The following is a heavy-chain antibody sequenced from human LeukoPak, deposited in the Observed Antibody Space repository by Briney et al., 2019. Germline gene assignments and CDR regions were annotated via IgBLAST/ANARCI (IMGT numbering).Heavy chain of an antibody. D-gene: IGHD3-10*01. CDR2: IYSGGST. V-gene: IGHV3-66*01. CDR3: ARDHAASGSFYDY. J-gene: IGHJ4*02. Sequence: GGSLRLSCAASGFTVSSNYMSWVRQAPGKGLEWVSIIYSGGSTYYADSVKGRFTISRDNANNSLYLQMNSLRDEDTAVYYCARDHAASGSFYDYWGRGTLVTVSS. CDR1: GFTVSSNY.